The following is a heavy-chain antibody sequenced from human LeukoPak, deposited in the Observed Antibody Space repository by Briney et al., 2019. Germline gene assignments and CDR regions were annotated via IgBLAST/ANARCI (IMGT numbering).Heavy chain of an antibody. V-gene: IGHV1-2*02. Sequence: ASVKVSCKASGYTFTGYYMHWVRQAPGQGLEWMGWINPNSGGTNYAQKLQGRVTMTTDTSTSTAYMELRSLRSDDTAVYYCARGTLGSSWYLYYFDYWGQGTLVTVSS. CDR1: GYTFTGYY. CDR2: INPNSGGT. J-gene: IGHJ4*02. D-gene: IGHD6-13*01. CDR3: ARGTLGSSWYLYYFDY.